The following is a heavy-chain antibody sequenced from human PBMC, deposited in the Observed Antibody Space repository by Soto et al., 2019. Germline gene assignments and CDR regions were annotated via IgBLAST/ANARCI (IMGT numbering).Heavy chain of an antibody. CDR2: IWYDGSNR. J-gene: IGHJ3*02. CDR3: ARSRNAFDI. Sequence: PGGSLRLSCAASGFTFSSYGMHWVRQAPGKGLEWVAVIWYDGSNRYYADSVKGRFTVSRDNAKKTLYLQMDGLITDDTAIYYCARSRNAFDIWGQGTMVTVSS. V-gene: IGHV3-33*01. CDR1: GFTFSSYG. D-gene: IGHD6-6*01.